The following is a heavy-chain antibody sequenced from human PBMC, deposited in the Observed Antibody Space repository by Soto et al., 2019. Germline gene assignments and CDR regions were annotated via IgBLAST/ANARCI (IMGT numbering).Heavy chain of an antibody. CDR1: GGRFSSYA. V-gene: IGHV1-69*13. Sequence: GASVKVSCKASGGRFSSYAISWVRQAPGQGLEWMGGIIPIFGTANYAQKFQGRVTITADESTSTAYMELSSLRSEDTAVYYCARVRRWLQLNFFDYWGQGTLVTVSS. J-gene: IGHJ4*02. CDR3: ARVRRWLQLNFFDY. CDR2: IIPIFGTA. D-gene: IGHD1-1*01.